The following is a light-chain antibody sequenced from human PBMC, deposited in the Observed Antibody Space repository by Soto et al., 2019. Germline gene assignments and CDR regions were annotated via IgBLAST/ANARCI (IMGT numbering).Light chain of an antibody. CDR1: RDVGSD. J-gene: IGKJ1*01. V-gene: IGKV1-6*01. CDR3: LQDYGDSWT. Sequence: TQMSQSPLSLSASVGEKIIITCRASRDVGSDVSWYQQKPGQAPKLVIYAASNLYTGVPSRFSGRRSGTEFTLTISSLQPEDFASYYCLQDYGDSWTFGQGTKVEIE. CDR2: AAS.